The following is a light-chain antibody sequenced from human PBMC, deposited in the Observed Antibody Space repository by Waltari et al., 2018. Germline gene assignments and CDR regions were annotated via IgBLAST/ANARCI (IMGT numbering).Light chain of an antibody. Sequence: DIVMTQSPDSLAVSLGERATIKCKSRQSLLYSSNNKNYLAWYQQKPGQPPKLLIYWASTRESGVPDRFSGSGSGTDFTLTISSLQAEDVAIYYCQQYYSTLVFGQGTKLEIK. CDR2: WAS. J-gene: IGKJ2*01. V-gene: IGKV4-1*01. CDR3: QQYYSTLV. CDR1: QSLLYSSNNKNY.